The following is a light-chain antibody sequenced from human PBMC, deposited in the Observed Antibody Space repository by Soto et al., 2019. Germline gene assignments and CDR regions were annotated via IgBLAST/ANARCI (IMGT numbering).Light chain of an antibody. V-gene: IGKV1-39*01. CDR2: VAS. Sequence: DIQMTQPPPSLSASVGDRVTITCRARQSINSYLNWYQQKPGKAPDLLIYVASSLQSGVPSRFSGYGCGTDFTLILSSLQPEDSATYYCQQSYSVPYTFGHGIKMESK. J-gene: IGKJ2*01. CDR3: QQSYSVPYT. CDR1: QSINSY.